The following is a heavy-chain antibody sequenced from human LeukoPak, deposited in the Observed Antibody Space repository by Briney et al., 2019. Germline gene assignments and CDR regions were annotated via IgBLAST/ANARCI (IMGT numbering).Heavy chain of an antibody. Sequence: PGGSLRLSCAASGFTFRTYSMNWVRQAPGKGLEGVSSISSSRSYIYYAASVKGRFTISRDNAKNSLYRQMNSLRADDTAVYFCARDLSLYDSIPDAFDIWGQGTMVTVSS. J-gene: IGHJ3*02. CDR1: GFTFRTYS. D-gene: IGHD3-22*01. V-gene: IGHV3-21*01. CDR2: ISSSRSYI. CDR3: ARDLSLYDSIPDAFDI.